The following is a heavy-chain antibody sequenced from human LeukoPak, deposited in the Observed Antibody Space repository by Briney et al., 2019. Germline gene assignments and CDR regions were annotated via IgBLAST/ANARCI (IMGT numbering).Heavy chain of an antibody. CDR2: ISYDGSNK. V-gene: IGHV3-30*18. CDR1: GFTFSSYG. Sequence: GGSLRPSCAASGFTFSSYGMHWVRQAPGKGLDWVAVISYDGSNKYYADSVKGRFTISRDNSKNTLYLQMNSLRAEDTAVYYCAKARGGGGYYDFWSGYYDYWGQGTLVTVSS. CDR3: AKARGGGGYYDFWSGYYDY. J-gene: IGHJ4*02. D-gene: IGHD3-3*01.